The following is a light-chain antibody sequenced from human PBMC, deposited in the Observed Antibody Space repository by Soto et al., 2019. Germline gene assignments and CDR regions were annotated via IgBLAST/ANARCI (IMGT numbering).Light chain of an antibody. CDR2: DAS. CDR1: QSVSGY. V-gene: IGKV3-11*01. J-gene: IGKJ4*01. Sequence: EIVLTQSPATLSLSPGERATLSCRASQSVSGYLAWYQQKPGQAPRLLMYDASNRATGTPARFSGSGSGTDVTLTIRSLAHEDFAVYYCRQRSNWPFTFGGGTKVEIK. CDR3: RQRSNWPFT.